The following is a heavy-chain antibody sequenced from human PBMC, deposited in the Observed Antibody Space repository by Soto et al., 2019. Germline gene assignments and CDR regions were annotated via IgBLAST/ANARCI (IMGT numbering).Heavy chain of an antibody. CDR3: ARSSQSGSYRIDY. CDR2: ISYDGSNK. D-gene: IGHD1-26*01. J-gene: IGHJ4*02. Sequence: PGGSLRLSCAASGFTFSSYGMPWVGQAPGKGLEWVAVISYDGSNKYYADSVKGRFTISRDNSKNTLYLQMNSLRAEDTAVYYCARSSQSGSYRIDYWGQGTPVTGSA. V-gene: IGHV3-30*03. CDR1: GFTFSSYG.